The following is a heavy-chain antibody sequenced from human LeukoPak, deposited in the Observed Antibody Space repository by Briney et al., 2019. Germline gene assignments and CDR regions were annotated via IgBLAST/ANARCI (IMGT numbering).Heavy chain of an antibody. CDR1: GYTFTSYD. CDR2: MNPNSGNT. Sequence: ASVKVSCKASGYTFTSYDINWVRQATGLGLEWMGWMNPNSGNTGYAQKFQGRVTMTRNTSISTAYMELSSLRSEDTAVYYCARGPAIAARRNYYYYMDVWGKGTTVTVSS. V-gene: IGHV1-8*01. J-gene: IGHJ6*03. D-gene: IGHD6-6*01. CDR3: ARGPAIAARRNYYYYMDV.